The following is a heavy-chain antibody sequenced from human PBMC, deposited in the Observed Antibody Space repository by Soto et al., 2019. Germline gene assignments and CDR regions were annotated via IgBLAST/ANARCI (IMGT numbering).Heavy chain of an antibody. CDR1: GFTFRSFT. J-gene: IGHJ5*02. CDR3: TRDASRDSGARGWFDP. V-gene: IGHV3-21*01. CDR2: ISSNSAYI. Sequence: GSLRLSCAASGFTFRSFTMNWVRQAPGKGLEWVSTISSNSAYIYYTDALRGRFTISRDNAKNLLHLQMNSLRAEDTAVYYCTRDASRDSGARGWFDPWGPGTLVTVSS. D-gene: IGHD6-25*01.